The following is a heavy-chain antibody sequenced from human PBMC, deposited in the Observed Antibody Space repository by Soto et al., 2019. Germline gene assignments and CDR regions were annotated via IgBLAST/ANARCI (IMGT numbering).Heavy chain of an antibody. J-gene: IGHJ4*02. CDR1: GYTFTSYA. CDR3: ARERRDTAMVIFY. V-gene: IGHV1-3*01. CDR2: INAGNGNT. Sequence: ASVKVSCKASGYTFTSYAMHWVRQAPGQRLEWMGWINAGNGNTKYSQKFQGRVTITRDTSASTAYIELNSLRAEDTAVYYCARERRDTAMVIFYWGQGTLVTVSS. D-gene: IGHD5-18*01.